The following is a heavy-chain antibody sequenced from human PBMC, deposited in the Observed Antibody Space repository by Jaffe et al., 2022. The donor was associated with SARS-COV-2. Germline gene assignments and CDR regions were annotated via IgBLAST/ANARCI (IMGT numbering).Heavy chain of an antibody. Sequence: EVQLVESGGGLVQPGGSLRLSCAASGFTFSSYSMNWVRQAPGKGLEWVSYISSSSSTIYYADSVKGRFTISRDNAKNSLYLQMNSLRAEDTAVYYCARDGLGGLVPYAFDIWGQGTMVTVSS. V-gene: IGHV3-48*01. D-gene: IGHD3-16*01. J-gene: IGHJ3*02. CDR2: ISSSSSTI. CDR3: ARDGLGGLVPYAFDI. CDR1: GFTFSSYS.